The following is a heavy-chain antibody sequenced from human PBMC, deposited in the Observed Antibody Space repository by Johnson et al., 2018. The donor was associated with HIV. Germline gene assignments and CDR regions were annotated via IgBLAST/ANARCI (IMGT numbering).Heavy chain of an antibody. V-gene: IGHV3-7*01. CDR1: EIIFRNYW. J-gene: IGHJ3*02. CDR3: VGEGRYSGYDPLKRNAFDI. Sequence: VQLVESGGGLVQPGGSLRLSCVDSEIIFRNYWMSWVRQAPGKGLEWVANIKQDASEKNYVDSVKGRFTISRDHAKNSLYLQMDSLRAEDAAVYFLVGEGRYSGYDPLKRNAFDIWGQGTVVTVSS. CDR2: IKQDASEK. D-gene: IGHD5-12*01.